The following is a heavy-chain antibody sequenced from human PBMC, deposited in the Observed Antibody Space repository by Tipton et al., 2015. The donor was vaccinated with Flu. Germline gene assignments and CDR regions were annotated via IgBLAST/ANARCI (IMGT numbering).Heavy chain of an antibody. D-gene: IGHD6-19*01. CDR3: ARDGGVGSGWSYSGGNYYYGMDV. V-gene: IGHV4-59*02. Sequence: TLSLTCTVSGGFVSSYFWTWIRQAPGKGLEWIGYVHYSGSSNYSPSLKSRVTISLDASKNQFSLKLSSVTAADTAVYYCARDGGVGSGWSYSGGNYYYGMDVWGQGTTVIVSS. CDR2: VHYSGSS. J-gene: IGHJ6*02. CDR1: GGFVSSYF.